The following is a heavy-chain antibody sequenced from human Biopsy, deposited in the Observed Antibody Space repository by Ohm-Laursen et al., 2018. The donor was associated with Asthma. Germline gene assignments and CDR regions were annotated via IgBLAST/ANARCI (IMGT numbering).Heavy chain of an antibody. CDR1: GGSISSGGYY. CDR2: IYYSGST. V-gene: IGHV4-31*03. CDR3: ARTTYGDDGFDP. J-gene: IGHJ5*02. Sequence: TLSLTCTVSGGSISSGGYYWSWIRQHPGKGLEWIGYIYYSGSTYYNPSLKSRVSISLDTPKNQFSLSLTSVTAADTAVYYCARTTYGDDGFDPWGQGTRVSVSS. D-gene: IGHD4-17*01.